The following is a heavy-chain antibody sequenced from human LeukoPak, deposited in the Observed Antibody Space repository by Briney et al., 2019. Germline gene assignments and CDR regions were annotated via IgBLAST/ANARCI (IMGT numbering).Heavy chain of an antibody. J-gene: IGHJ4*02. CDR3: ASAPYYYDSSVFDY. D-gene: IGHD3-22*01. CDR2: ISSSSSYI. CDR1: GHSLRSYN. V-gene: IGHV3-21*01. Sequence: GGSLRLSCTASGHSLRSYNMKWPRQAPGKGLEWVSSISSSSSYIYYADSVKGRFTISRDNAKNSLYLQMNSLRAEDTAVYYCASAPYYYDSSVFDYWGQGTLVTVSS.